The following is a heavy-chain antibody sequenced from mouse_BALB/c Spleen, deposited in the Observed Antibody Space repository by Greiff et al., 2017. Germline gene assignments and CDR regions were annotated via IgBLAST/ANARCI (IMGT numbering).Heavy chain of an antibody. V-gene: IGHV14-3*02. Sequence: VQLQQSGAELVRPGALVKLSCKASGFNIKDTYMHWVKQRPEQGLEWIGRIDPANGNTKYDPKFQGKATITADTSSNTAYLQLSSLTSEDTAVYYCARIYYRYDGVMDYWGQGTSVTVSA. CDR3: ARIYYRYDGVMDY. D-gene: IGHD2-14*01. J-gene: IGHJ4*01. CDR2: IDPANGNT. CDR1: GFNIKDTY.